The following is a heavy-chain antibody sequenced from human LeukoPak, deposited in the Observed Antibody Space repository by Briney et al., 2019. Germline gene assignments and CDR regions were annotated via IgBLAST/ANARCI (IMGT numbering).Heavy chain of an antibody. D-gene: IGHD2-2*01. J-gene: IGHJ4*02. V-gene: IGHV3-30-3*01. CDR2: ISYDGSNK. CDR3: AKDRFRVVPAAPKPLFDY. Sequence: PGGSLRLSCAASGFTFSSYAMHWVRQAPGKGLEWVAVISYDGSNKYYADSVKGRFTISRDNSKNTLYLQMNSLRAEDTAVYYCAKDRFRVVPAAPKPLFDYWGQGTLVTVSS. CDR1: GFTFSSYA.